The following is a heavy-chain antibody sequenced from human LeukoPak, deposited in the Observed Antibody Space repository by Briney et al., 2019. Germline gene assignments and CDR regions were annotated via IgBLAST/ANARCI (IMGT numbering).Heavy chain of an antibody. CDR2: LSGRGAST. CDR1: GFTFCGYD. D-gene: IGHD2-2*01. V-gene: IGHV3-23*01. CDR3: AKDIVVVPAATALWDY. J-gene: IGHJ4*02. Sequence: GGSLRLSSAASGFTFCGYDMSWVRPAPGKGREWVSALSGRGASTYYADCVKGRFPISRDNSKNTLYLQMNSLRDEDTAIYYCAKDIVVVPAATALWDYWGQGTLVTVSS.